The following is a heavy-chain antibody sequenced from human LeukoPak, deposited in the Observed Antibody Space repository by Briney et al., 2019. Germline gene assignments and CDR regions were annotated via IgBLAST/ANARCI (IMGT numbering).Heavy chain of an antibody. J-gene: IGHJ4*02. CDR2: MNPNSGNT. V-gene: IGHV1-8*02. Sequence: RASVKVSCKASGYTFTNYDISWVRQAPGQGLEWMGWMNPNSGNTGYAQKFQVRVTMTRNTSISTAYMELSSLRSEDTAVYYCARERWLQFDYWGQGTLVTVSS. CDR3: ARERWLQFDY. CDR1: GYTFTNYD. D-gene: IGHD5-24*01.